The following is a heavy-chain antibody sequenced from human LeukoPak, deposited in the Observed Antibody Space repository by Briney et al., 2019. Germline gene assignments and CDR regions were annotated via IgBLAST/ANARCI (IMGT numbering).Heavy chain of an antibody. J-gene: IGHJ3*02. CDR2: ISSTTSTI. D-gene: IGHD3-22*01. CDR3: ASGRNDYYLDAFDI. CDR1: GFTFSNYN. Sequence: HPGGSLRLSCAASGFTFSNYNMNWVRQAPGKGLEWVSYISSTTSTIYYADSVKGRFTISRDDASNSLFLQMNSLRAEDAAVYYCASGRNDYYLDAFDIWGQGTTVTVSS. V-gene: IGHV3-48*04.